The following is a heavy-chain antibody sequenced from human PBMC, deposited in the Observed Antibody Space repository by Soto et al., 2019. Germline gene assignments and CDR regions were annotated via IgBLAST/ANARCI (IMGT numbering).Heavy chain of an antibody. CDR2: IIPMYGIA. V-gene: IGHV1-69*12. J-gene: IGHJ4*02. D-gene: IGHD1-26*01. Sequence: QVQLVQSGAQVKKPGSSVRVSCRTSGGTFKNYGFSWVRQAPGQGLEWMGGIIPMYGIANYGQIFQGRLTITADESTNTAYMDLSSLKSEDTAVNYCAREVGGTRLHVWGQGTQVNVSS. CDR3: AREVGGTRLHV. CDR1: GGTFKNYG.